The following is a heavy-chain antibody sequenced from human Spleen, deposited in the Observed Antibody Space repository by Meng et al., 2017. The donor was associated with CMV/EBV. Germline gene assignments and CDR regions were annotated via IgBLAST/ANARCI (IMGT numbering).Heavy chain of an antibody. Sequence: GESLKISCAASGFTFSSYSMNWVRQAPGKGLEWVSSISSSSSYIYYADSVKGRFTISRDNAKNSLYLQMNSLRAEDTAVYYCARAGVYVDTAMVPMDWGQGTLVTVSS. CDR3: ARAGVYVDTAMVPMD. CDR1: GFTFSSYS. J-gene: IGHJ4*02. D-gene: IGHD5-18*01. CDR2: ISSSSSYI. V-gene: IGHV3-21*01.